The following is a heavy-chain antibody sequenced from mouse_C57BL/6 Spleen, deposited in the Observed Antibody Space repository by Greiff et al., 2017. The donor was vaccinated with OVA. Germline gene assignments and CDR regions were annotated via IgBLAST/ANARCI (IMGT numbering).Heavy chain of an antibody. CDR3: ASENIYSHYAMDY. V-gene: IGHV1-81*01. CDR2: IYPRSGNT. D-gene: IGHD2-3*01. Sequence: QVQLKESGAELARPGASVKLSCKASGYTFTSYGISWVKQRTGQGLEWIGEIYPRSGNTYYNEKFKGKATLTADKSSSTAYMELRSLTSEDSAVYFCASENIYSHYAMDYWGQGTSVTVSS. J-gene: IGHJ4*01. CDR1: GYTFTSYG.